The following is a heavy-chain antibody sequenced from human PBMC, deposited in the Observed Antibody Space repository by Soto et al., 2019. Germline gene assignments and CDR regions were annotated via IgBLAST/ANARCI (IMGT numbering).Heavy chain of an antibody. J-gene: IGHJ4*02. D-gene: IGHD1-26*01. CDR1: GGTFSNYV. CDR2: IIPISGAA. V-gene: IGHV1-69*06. Sequence: SVKVSCKASGGTFSNYVVNWVRQAPGQGLEWMGRIIPISGAANYAQKFQGRVTITADKSTSTSYMELSSLRSEDTAGYYCGRGRSGHRVVFYLGQGTPVTVSS. CDR3: GRGRSGHRVVFY.